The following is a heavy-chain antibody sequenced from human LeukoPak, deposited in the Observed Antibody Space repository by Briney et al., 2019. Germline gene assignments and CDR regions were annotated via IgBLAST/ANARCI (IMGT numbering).Heavy chain of an antibody. Sequence: PGGSLRLSCAASGFTFSSYGMHWVRQAPGKGLEWVAVISYDGGNKYYADSVKGRFTISRDNSKNTLYLQMNSLRAEDTAVYYCAKGYSYNLDYWGQGTPVTVSS. J-gene: IGHJ4*02. CDR2: ISYDGGNK. CDR1: GFTFSSYG. D-gene: IGHD2-15*01. CDR3: AKGYSYNLDY. V-gene: IGHV3-30*18.